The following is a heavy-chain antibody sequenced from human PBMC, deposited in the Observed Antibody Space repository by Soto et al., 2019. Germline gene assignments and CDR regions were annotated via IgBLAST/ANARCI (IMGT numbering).Heavy chain of an antibody. CDR2: IHHGGNI. V-gene: IGHV4-4*02. J-gene: IGHJ5*02. D-gene: IGHD2-2*01. Sequence: PSETLSLTCAVSGDSIISTNWCHFLRQSPNKGLESIGEIHHGGNINYSPSLKSRVTISKDKSKMQFSLKLNSVTAAYTGVDYCARVHQYFSRTNCYKDPWGQGTLVTVSS. CDR1: GDSIISTNW. CDR3: ARVHQYFSRTNCYKDP.